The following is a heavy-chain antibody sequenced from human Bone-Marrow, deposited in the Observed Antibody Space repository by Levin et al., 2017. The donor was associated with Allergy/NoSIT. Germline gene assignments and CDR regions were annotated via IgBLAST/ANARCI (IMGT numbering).Heavy chain of an antibody. CDR3: ARVARDAFGVVVEYYHYMDV. CDR2: INVENGNT. CDR1: GYTFSDYG. J-gene: IGHJ6*03. D-gene: IGHD3-3*01. V-gene: IGHV1-18*01. Sequence: ASVKVSCKASGYTFSDYGISWVRQAPGQGFEWMGWINVENGNTNYGQKFQGRVSMTTDTSTSTVYMELRSLRSDDTAVYYCARVARDAFGVVVEYYHYMDVWGKGTTVTVSS.